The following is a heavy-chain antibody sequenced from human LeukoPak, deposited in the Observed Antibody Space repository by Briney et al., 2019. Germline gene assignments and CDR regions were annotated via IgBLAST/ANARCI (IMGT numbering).Heavy chain of an antibody. CDR1: GFTFSSYA. CDR2: ISYDGSNK. D-gene: IGHD3-3*01. Sequence: GGSLRLSCAASGFTFSSYAMHWVRQAPGKGLEWVAVISYDGSNKYYADSVKGRFTISRDNSKNTLYLQMNNLRAEDTAVYYCARGTYYDFWSGYSYYFDYWGQGTLVTVSS. V-gene: IGHV3-30-3*01. J-gene: IGHJ4*02. CDR3: ARGTYYDFWSGYSYYFDY.